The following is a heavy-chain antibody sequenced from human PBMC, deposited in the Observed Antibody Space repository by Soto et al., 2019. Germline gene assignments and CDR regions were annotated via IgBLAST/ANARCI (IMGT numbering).Heavy chain of an antibody. V-gene: IGHV1-3*01. D-gene: IGHD6-13*01. Sequence: GASVKVSCKASGYTLSNYAMHWVRQAPGQRLEWMGWINAGNGDIKYSQKFQGRVSITRDTSANTAYMELSSLRFEDTAVYYWARDGGGRPAAGMVSWG. CDR3: ARDGGGRPAAGMVS. J-gene: IGHJ5*01. CDR1: GYTLSNYA. CDR2: INAGNGDI.